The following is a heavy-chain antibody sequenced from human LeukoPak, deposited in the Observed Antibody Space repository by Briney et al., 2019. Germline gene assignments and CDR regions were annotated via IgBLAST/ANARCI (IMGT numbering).Heavy chain of an antibody. V-gene: IGHV4-59*08. J-gene: IGHJ5*02. Sequence: SETLSLTCTVSGGSISSNYWTWIRQPPGKGLEWIGYIYYSGTTNYNPSLKSRVTISVDTSKNHFSLKLSSVTAADTAVYYCARAIAVADPNWFDPWGQGTLVTVSS. CDR2: IYYSGTT. D-gene: IGHD6-19*01. CDR1: GGSISSNY. CDR3: ARAIAVADPNWFDP.